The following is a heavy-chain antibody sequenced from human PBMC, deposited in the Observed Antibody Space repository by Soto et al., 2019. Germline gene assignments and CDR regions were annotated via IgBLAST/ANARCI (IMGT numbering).Heavy chain of an antibody. Sequence: GGSLRLSCAASGFTFSSYGMHWVRQAPGKGLEWVAVISYDGSNKYYADSVKGRFTISRDNSKNTLYLQMNSLRAEDTAVYYCAKDLVRYCSSTSCYDWFDPWGQGTLVTVSS. J-gene: IGHJ5*02. D-gene: IGHD2-2*01. CDR2: ISYDGSNK. CDR3: AKDLVRYCSSTSCYDWFDP. CDR1: GFTFSSYG. V-gene: IGHV3-30*18.